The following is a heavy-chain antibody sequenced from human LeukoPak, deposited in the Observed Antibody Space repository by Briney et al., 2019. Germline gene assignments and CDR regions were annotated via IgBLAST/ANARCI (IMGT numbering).Heavy chain of an antibody. CDR2: IYSGGTT. J-gene: IGHJ6*02. CDR1: GFTFSSYA. CDR3: AKDRISVATTRGTDYYYGMDV. Sequence: GGSLRLSCAASGFTFSSYAMSWVRQAPGKGLEWVSVIYSGGTTYYADSVKGRFTISRDNSKNTLYLQMNSLRAEDTAVYYCAKDRISVATTRGTDYYYGMDVWGQGTTVTVS. V-gene: IGHV3-23*03. D-gene: IGHD6-19*01.